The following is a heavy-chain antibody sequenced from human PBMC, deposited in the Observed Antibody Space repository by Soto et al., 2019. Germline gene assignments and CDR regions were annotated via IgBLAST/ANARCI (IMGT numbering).Heavy chain of an antibody. V-gene: IGHV4-34*01. J-gene: IGHJ4*02. CDR1: GGSFSGYY. Sequence: SETLSLTCAVYGGSFSGYYWSWIRQPPGKGLEWIGEINHSGSTNYNPSLKSRVTISVDTSKNQFSLKLSSVTAADTAVYYCARGYGDYFPWGRGTLVTVSS. CDR2: INHSGST. D-gene: IGHD4-17*01. CDR3: ARGYGDYFP.